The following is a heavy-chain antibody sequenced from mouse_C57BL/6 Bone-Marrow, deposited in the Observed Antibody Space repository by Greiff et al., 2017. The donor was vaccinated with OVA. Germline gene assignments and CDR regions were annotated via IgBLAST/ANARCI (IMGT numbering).Heavy chain of an antibody. CDR2: INPGSGGT. D-gene: IGHD1-1*01. CDR3: ARSLYGSSFYWYFDV. Sequence: QVQLQQSGAELVRPGTSVKVSCKASGYAFTNYLIEWVKQRPGQGLEWIGVINPGSGGTNYNEKFKGKETLTADKSSSTAYMQLSSLTSEDSAVYFCARSLYGSSFYWYFDVWGTGTTVTVSS. J-gene: IGHJ1*03. V-gene: IGHV1-54*01. CDR1: GYAFTNYL.